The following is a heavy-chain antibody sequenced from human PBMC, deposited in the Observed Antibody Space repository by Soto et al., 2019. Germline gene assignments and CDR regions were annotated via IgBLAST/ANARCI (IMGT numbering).Heavy chain of an antibody. V-gene: IGHV1-58*01. J-gene: IGHJ4*02. Sequence: SVKVSCKASGFTFTSSAVPWVRQARGQRLEWIGWIVVGSGNTNYAQKFQERVTITRDMSTSTAYMELSSLRSEDTAVYYCARGIGTAAGTHKWGRGTLVTVSS. D-gene: IGHD6-13*01. CDR2: IVVGSGNT. CDR3: ARGIGTAAGTHK. CDR1: GFTFTSSA.